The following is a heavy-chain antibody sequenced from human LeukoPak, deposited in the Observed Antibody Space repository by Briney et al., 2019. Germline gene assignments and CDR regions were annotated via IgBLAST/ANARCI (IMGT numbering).Heavy chain of an antibody. V-gene: IGHV5-51*01. CDR1: GYSFSSHW. CDR2: IYPGDSDT. CDR3: ARRYDSSGLIDY. D-gene: IGHD3-22*01. Sequence: PGESLKISCKGSGYSFSSHWIGWVRQTPGRGLEWMGIIYPGDSDTRCSPSFQGQVTISADKSISTAYLQWSSLMASDTAMYYCARRYDSSGLIDYWGQGTLVTVSS. J-gene: IGHJ4*02.